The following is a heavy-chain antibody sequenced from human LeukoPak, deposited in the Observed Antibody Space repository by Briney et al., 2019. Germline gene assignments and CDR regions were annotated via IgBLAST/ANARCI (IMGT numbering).Heavy chain of an antibody. D-gene: IGHD4-23*01. CDR2: IIPIFGTA. CDR3: ATVKGLRWPFDY. Sequence: XGXEXMGGIIPIFGTANYAQKFQGRVTITTDESTSTAYMELSSLRSEDTAVYYCATVKGLRWPFDYWGQGTLVTVSS. J-gene: IGHJ4*02. V-gene: IGHV1-69*05.